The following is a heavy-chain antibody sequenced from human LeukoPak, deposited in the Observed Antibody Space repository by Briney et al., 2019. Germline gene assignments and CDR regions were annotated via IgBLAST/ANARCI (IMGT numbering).Heavy chain of an antibody. V-gene: IGHV3-23*01. CDR2: ISGSGGST. J-gene: IGHJ4*02. CDR3: AKRRVDTAIPRGLDY. CDR1: GFTFSSYG. D-gene: IGHD5-18*01. Sequence: PGGSLRLSCAASGFTFSSYGMSWVRQAPGKGLEWVSAISGSGGSTYYADSVKGRFTISRDNSKNTLYLQMNSLRAEDTAVYYCAKRRVDTAIPRGLDYWGQGTLVTVSS.